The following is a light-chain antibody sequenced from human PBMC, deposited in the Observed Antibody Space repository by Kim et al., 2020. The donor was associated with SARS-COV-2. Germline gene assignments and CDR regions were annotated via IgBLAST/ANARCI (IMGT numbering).Light chain of an antibody. J-gene: IGLJ1*01. CDR2: DVS. V-gene: IGLV2-14*03. CDR3: SSFTIFSPTYV. Sequence: QSVLTQPASVSGSPGQSITISCTGTSSDVGYYNYVSWYQHHPGKAPNLMIYDVSQRPSGVSNRFSGSKSGNTASLTISGLQAEDEADYYCSSFTIFSPTYVFGTGTKVTVL. CDR1: SSDVGYYNY.